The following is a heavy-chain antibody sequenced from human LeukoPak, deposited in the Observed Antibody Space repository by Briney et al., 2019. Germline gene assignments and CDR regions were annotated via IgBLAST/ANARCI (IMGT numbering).Heavy chain of an antibody. CDR3: ARDWNVFIAAAGTNPIQFDY. CDR2: ISAYNGNT. J-gene: IGHJ4*02. Sequence: ASVKVSCKASGYTFTSYGISWVRQAPGQGLEWMGWISAYNGNTNYAQKLQGRVTMTTDTSTSTAYMELRSLRSDDTAVYYCARDWNVFIAAAGTNPIQFDYWGQGTLVTVSS. V-gene: IGHV1-18*01. D-gene: IGHD6-13*01. CDR1: GYTFTSYG.